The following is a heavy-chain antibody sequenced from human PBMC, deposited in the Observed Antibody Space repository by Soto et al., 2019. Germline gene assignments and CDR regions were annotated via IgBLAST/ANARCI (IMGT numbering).Heavy chain of an antibody. CDR2: INHSGST. J-gene: IGHJ6*02. D-gene: IGHD1-26*01. CDR1: GGSFSGYY. V-gene: IGHV4-34*01. CDR3: ARNGGGSYVLDV. Sequence: VQLQQWGAGLLKPSETLSLTCAVYGGSFSGYYWSWIRQPPGKGLEWIGEINHSGSTNYNPSLKSRVTISVDTSKNQFSLKLSSVTAADTAVYYCARNGGGSYVLDVWGQGTTVTVSS.